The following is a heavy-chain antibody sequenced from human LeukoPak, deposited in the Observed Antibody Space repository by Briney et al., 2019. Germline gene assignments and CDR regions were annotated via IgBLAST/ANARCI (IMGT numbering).Heavy chain of an antibody. CDR3: ARIFLCSSTNCNDAFDI. V-gene: IGHV1-69*05. Sequence: ASVKVSCMASGGTFSSYAISWVRQAPGRGLEWMGGIIPIFGTANYAQKFQGRVTITTDESTSTAYMELSSLRSEDTAVYYCARIFLCSSTNCNDAFDIWGQGTMVTVSS. CDR1: GGTFSSYA. J-gene: IGHJ3*02. CDR2: IIPIFGTA. D-gene: IGHD2-2*01.